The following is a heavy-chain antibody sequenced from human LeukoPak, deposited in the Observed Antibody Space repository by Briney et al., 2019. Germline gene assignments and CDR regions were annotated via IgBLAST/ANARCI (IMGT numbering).Heavy chain of an antibody. CDR3: AKDGDGYHN. CDR2: IKEDGSAQ. V-gene: IGHV3-7*01. D-gene: IGHD3-9*01. Sequence: GGSLRLSCAASGFTFSSYWMSWVRQAPGKGLEWVANIKEDGSAQYYADSVKGRFTISRGNTKNSLYLQMNSLTAEDTAMYYCAKDGDGYHNWGQGALVTVSS. J-gene: IGHJ4*02. CDR1: GFTFSSYW.